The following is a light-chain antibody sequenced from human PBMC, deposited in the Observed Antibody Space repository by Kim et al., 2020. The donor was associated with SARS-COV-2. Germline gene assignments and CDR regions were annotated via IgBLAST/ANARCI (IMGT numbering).Light chain of an antibody. CDR1: SSDVGGYNF. V-gene: IGLV2-14*03. J-gene: IGLJ2*01. CDR3: SSYAGSDSVGV. Sequence: QSALTQPASVSGSPGQSITISCTGTSSDVGGYNFVSWYQQHPGKAPKLMIYDVNDRPSGVSNRFSGSKSGNTASLTISGLQAEDEADYYCSSYAGSDSVGVFGGGTKVTVL. CDR2: DVN.